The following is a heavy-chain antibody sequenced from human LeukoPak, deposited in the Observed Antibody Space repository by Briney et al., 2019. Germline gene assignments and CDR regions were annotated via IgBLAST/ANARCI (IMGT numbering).Heavy chain of an antibody. D-gene: IGHD6-6*01. V-gene: IGHV3-7*03. CDR3: ARDQLLRVNIAAWDPVVDY. Sequence: SGGSLRLSCAASGFTFSSFWMSWVRQGPGKGLEWVANIKQDGSEKYYVDSVKGRFTISRDNAKNSLYLQMNSLRAEDTAVYYCARDQLLRVNIAAWDPVVDYWGQGTLVTVSS. CDR2: IKQDGSEK. J-gene: IGHJ4*02. CDR1: GFTFSSFW.